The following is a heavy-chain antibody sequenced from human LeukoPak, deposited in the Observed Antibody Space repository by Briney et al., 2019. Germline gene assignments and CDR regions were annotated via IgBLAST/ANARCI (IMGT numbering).Heavy chain of an antibody. CDR3: ARGCGGDCYYFDY. J-gene: IGHJ4*02. CDR1: GFTFSSYS. V-gene: IGHV3-21*01. Sequence: GGSLRLSCAASGFTFSSYSMNWVRQAPGKGLEWVSSISSSSSYIYYADSVKGRFTISRDNAKNSLYLQMNSLRAEDTAVYYCARGCGGDCYYFDYWGQGTLVTVSS. D-gene: IGHD2-21*02. CDR2: ISSSSSYI.